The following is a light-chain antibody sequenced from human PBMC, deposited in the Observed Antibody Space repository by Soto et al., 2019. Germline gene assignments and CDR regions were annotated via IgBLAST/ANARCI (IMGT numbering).Light chain of an antibody. CDR2: DVS. CDR3: SSFTDTGTVM. V-gene: IGLV2-14*03. Sequence: QSVLTQPASVSGSPGQSFTIPCTGSSSDVGAYHSVSWYQQHPGKAPKLIIFDVSNRPSGVSNRFSGSKSGNTASLTISGLQAEDEADYYCSSFTDTGTVMFGGGTKL. J-gene: IGLJ3*02. CDR1: SSDVGAYHS.